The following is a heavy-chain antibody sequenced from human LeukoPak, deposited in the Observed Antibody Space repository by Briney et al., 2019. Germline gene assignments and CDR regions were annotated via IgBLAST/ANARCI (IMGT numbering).Heavy chain of an antibody. CDR3: AKSAFYDSSGYYYGELDY. CDR2: ISGSGGST. V-gene: IGHV3-23*01. CDR1: GFTFSSYA. Sequence: GGSLRLSCAASGFTFSSYAMSWVRQAPGKGLEWVSAISGSGGSTYYADSVKGRFTISRDNSKNTLYLQMNSLRAEDTAVYYCAKSAFYDSSGYYYGELDYWGQGTLVTVSS. D-gene: IGHD3-22*01. J-gene: IGHJ4*02.